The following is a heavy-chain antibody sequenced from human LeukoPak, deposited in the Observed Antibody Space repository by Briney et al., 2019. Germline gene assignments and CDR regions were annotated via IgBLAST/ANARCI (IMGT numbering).Heavy chain of an antibody. Sequence: SETLSLTCTVSGGSISSSSYCWGWIRQPPGKGLEWIGSIYYSGSTNYKSSLKSRVTISVDTSKNQFSLKLSSVTAADTAVYYCARTTEGGYSYGYFYYYYMDVWGKGTTVTISS. CDR2: IYYSGST. V-gene: IGHV4-39*07. D-gene: IGHD5-18*01. CDR3: ARTTEGGYSYGYFYYYYMDV. CDR1: GGSISSSSYC. J-gene: IGHJ6*03.